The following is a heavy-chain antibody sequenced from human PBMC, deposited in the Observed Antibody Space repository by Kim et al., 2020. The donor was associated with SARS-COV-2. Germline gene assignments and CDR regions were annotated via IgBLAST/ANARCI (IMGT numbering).Heavy chain of an antibody. CDR2: IKQDGSEK. J-gene: IGHJ4*02. CDR3: ARDRMYYGSGNYFDY. Sequence: GGSLRLSCAASGFTFSSYWMSWVRQAPGKGLEWVANIKQDGSEKYYVDSVKGRFTISRDNAKNSLYLQMNSLRAEDTAVYYCARDRMYYGSGNYFDYWGQGTLVTVSS. V-gene: IGHV3-7*01. CDR1: GFTFSSYW. D-gene: IGHD3-10*01.